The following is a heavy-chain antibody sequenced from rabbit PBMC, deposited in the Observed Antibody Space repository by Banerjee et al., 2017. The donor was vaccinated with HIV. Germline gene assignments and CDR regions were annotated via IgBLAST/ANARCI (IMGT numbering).Heavy chain of an antibody. Sequence: QSLEESGGDLVKPGASLTLTCTASAFSFSSTNWMCWVRQAPGKGLEWIACINTISGDTVYATWAKGRFTISKASWTTVTLQMTSLTAADTATYFCARTADSSGNWGLWGQGTLVTVS. CDR1: AFSFSSTNW. CDR3: ARTADSSGNWGL. V-gene: IGHV1S40*01. J-gene: IGHJ3*01. CDR2: INTISGDT. D-gene: IGHD1-1*01.